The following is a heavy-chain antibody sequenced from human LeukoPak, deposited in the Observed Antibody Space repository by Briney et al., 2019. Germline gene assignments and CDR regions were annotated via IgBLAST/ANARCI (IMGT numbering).Heavy chain of an antibody. CDR2: ISYDGSNK. Sequence: GGSLRLSCAASGSTFSNYGMHWVRQAPGKGLEWVALISYDGSNKYFADSVKGRFTISRDNSKNTLYLQMHSLRAEDTAVYYCAKDNVAAAGRYFDYWGQGTLVTVSS. V-gene: IGHV3-30*18. CDR3: AKDNVAAAGRYFDY. D-gene: IGHD6-13*01. CDR1: GSTFSNYG. J-gene: IGHJ4*02.